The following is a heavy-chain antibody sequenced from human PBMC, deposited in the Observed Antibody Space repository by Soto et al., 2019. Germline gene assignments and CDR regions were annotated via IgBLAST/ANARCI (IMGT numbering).Heavy chain of an antibody. Sequence: QVQLVQSGAEVKKPGSSVKVSCKASGGTFSSYTISWVRQAPGQGLEWMGRIIPILGIANYAQKFQGRVTITADNSTSTAYMGLSSLRSEDTAVYYCASLMSSGYYYGMDVWGQGTTVTVSS. V-gene: IGHV1-69*02. CDR1: GGTFSSYT. J-gene: IGHJ6*02. CDR3: ASLMSSGYYYGMDV. D-gene: IGHD3-10*01. CDR2: IIPILGIA.